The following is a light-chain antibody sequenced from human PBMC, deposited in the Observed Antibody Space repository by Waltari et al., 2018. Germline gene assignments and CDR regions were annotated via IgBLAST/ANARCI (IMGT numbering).Light chain of an antibody. V-gene: IGLV3-21*04. CDR1: NLADKN. Sequence: SYVLTQAPSVSVAPGETARITCGGNNLADKNVHWYQQKPGQAHVLVIFYDSDRPSGIPERFSGSNSGNTATLTISRAEAGDEADYYCQVWDTSIDLSVFGTGTKVTVL. CDR3: QVWDTSIDLSV. J-gene: IGLJ1*01. CDR2: YDS.